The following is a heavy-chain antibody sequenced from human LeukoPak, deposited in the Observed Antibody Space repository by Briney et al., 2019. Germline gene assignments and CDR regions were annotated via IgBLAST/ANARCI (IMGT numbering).Heavy chain of an antibody. V-gene: IGHV3-23*01. Sequence: GGSLRLSCAASGFTFSSYAMNWVRQAPGKGLEWVSAISGSGSGDSTYYADSVKGRFTISRDNSKKTVYLQMDSLRAEDTAVYYCAKDPGGYFDFWSGYYVFYWGQGTQVTVSS. CDR3: AKDPGGYFDFWSGYYVFY. D-gene: IGHD3-3*01. CDR2: ISGSGSGDST. CDR1: GFTFSSYA. J-gene: IGHJ4*02.